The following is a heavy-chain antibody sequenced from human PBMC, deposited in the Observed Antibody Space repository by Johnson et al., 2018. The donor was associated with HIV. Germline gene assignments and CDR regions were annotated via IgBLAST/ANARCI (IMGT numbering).Heavy chain of an antibody. CDR2: IWYDGSNK. CDR3: AKGGLWFGESIDAFDI. V-gene: IGHV3-33*06. J-gene: IGHJ3*02. CDR1: GFTFSSYG. Sequence: QVQLVESGGGLVQPGRSLRLSCAASGFTFSSYGIHWVRQAPGKGLEWVAVIWYDGSNKYYADSVKGRFTISRDNSKNTLYLQMNSLRAEDTAVYYCAKGGLWFGESIDAFDIWGQGTMVTVSS. D-gene: IGHD3-10*01.